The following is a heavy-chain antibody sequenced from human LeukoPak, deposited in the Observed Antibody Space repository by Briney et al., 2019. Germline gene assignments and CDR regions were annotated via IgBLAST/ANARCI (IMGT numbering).Heavy chain of an antibody. CDR3: AREGRLIAARPGVDY. J-gene: IGHJ4*02. CDR2: INLNSGGT. CDR1: GYTFTFYD. Sequence: ASVTLSFKSSGYTFTFYDMHWVRQPPAQGLEWMGWINLNSGGTNYAQKFQGRVTMTRDTSISTAYMALSRLRSDDTAVYYCAREGRLIAARPGVDYWGQGTLVTVSS. V-gene: IGHV1-2*02. D-gene: IGHD6-6*01.